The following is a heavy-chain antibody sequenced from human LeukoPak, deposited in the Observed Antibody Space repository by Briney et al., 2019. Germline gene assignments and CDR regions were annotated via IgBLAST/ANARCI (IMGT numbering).Heavy chain of an antibody. V-gene: IGHV4-4*09. Sequence: SETLSLTCTVSPDSTTSNFWSWVRQPPGKGLEWIGEAHRSGSPNYNPSLQSRVTISIDSSRNQIALELSSVPAADTAVYYCASRQGRTYYDILTGPKPPHYFDYWGQGTLVTVSS. CDR1: PDSTTSNF. CDR2: AHRSGSP. CDR3: ASRQGRTYYDILTGPKPPHYFDY. J-gene: IGHJ4*02. D-gene: IGHD3-9*01.